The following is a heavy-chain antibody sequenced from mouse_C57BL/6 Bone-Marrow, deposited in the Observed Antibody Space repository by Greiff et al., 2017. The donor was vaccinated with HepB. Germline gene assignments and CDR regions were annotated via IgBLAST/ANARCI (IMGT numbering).Heavy chain of an antibody. Sequence: EVQLQESGPGMVKPSQSLSLTCTVTGYSITSGYDWHWIRHFPGNKLEWMGYISYSGSTNYNPSLKSRISITHDTSKNHFFLKLNSVTTEDTATYYCARGRQLGAMDYWGQGTSVTVSS. J-gene: IGHJ4*01. D-gene: IGHD4-1*02. CDR3: ARGRQLGAMDY. CDR2: ISYSGST. V-gene: IGHV3-1*01. CDR1: GYSITSGYD.